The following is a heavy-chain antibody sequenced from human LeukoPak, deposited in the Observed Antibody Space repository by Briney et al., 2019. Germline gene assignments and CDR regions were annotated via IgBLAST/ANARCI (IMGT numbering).Heavy chain of an antibody. V-gene: IGHV3-53*01. CDR1: GSSVSSNY. CDR3: ARDRHRYRGTNGDGDAFDI. J-gene: IGHJ3*02. Sequence: GGSLRLSCAASGSSVSSNYIRTVRQAPGKGMEWVSIIYRDGSTFHADSGKDRFTMARDNSRNTLNLQMNSLRADDTAVYFCARDRHRYRGTNGDGDAFDIWGQGTMVTVTS. CDR2: IYRDGST. D-gene: IGHD1-7*01.